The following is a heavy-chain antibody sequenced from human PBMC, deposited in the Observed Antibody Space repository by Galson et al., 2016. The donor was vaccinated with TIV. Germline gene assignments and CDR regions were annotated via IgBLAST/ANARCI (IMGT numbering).Heavy chain of an antibody. J-gene: IGHJ6*02. CDR1: GYSFTNYW. CDR3: ARHAAPGKMREFGMDF. Sequence: QSGAEVKKPGESLKISCQGSGYSFTNYWIAWVRQMPGKGLEWMGIIYPGDSDTRYRPSFQGRVTIAVDKPNTIAHLQWSRLQDSDTAIYYCARHAAPGKMREFGMDFWGQGTTVIVSS. CDR2: IYPGDSDT. V-gene: IGHV5-51*01. D-gene: IGHD3-10*01.